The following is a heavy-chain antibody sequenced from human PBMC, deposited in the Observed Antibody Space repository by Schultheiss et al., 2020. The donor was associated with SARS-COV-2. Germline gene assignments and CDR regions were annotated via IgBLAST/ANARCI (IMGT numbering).Heavy chain of an antibody. CDR2: IIPIFGTA. J-gene: IGHJ6*02. CDR3: ARVTFGSGSYYYYYYGMDV. V-gene: IGHV1-69*13. Sequence: SVKVSCKASGGTFSSYAISWVRQAPGQGLEWMGGIIPIFGTANYAQKFQGRVTITADESTSTAYMELSSLRSEDTAVYYCARVTFGSGSYYYYYYGMDVWGQGTTVTVSS. CDR1: GGTFSSYA. D-gene: IGHD3-10*01.